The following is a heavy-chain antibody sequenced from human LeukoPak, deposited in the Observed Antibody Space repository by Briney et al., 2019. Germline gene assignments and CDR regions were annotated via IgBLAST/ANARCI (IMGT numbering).Heavy chain of an antibody. CDR2: IRFDGSHK. J-gene: IGHJ6*04. CDR3: AREGSGGV. CDR1: GFTFSNYG. Sequence: GGSLRLSCAASGFTFSNYGMHWVRQAPGKGLEWVALIRFDGSHKYYADSVKGRFTISRDNSKSTVYLQMNSLRAEDTAVYYCAREGSGGVWGKGTTVTVSS. V-gene: IGHV3-30*02. D-gene: IGHD1-26*01.